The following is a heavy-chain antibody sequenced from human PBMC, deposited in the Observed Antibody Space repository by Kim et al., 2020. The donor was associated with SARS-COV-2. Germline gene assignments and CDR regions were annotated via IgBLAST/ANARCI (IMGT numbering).Heavy chain of an antibody. CDR3: AKHPAGPRYCVDY. D-gene: IGHD2-8*02. J-gene: IGHJ4*02. V-gene: IGHV3-23*01. Sequence: YADSVKGRFTISRDNAKNTLYLQANSLRAEDTAVYYCAKHPAGPRYCVDYWGQGTLVTVSS.